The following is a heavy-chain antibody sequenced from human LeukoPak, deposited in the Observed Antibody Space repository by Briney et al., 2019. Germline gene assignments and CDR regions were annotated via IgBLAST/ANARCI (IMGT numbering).Heavy chain of an antibody. CDR3: AKSNGYGLVDI. Sequence: SETLSLTCTVSGGSISSYYWSWIRQPPGKGLEWIGYIYYSGSTNYNPSLKSRVTISLDTSRNQFSLKLNSVTAADTAVYYCAKSNGYGLVDIWGQGTLVTVSS. CDR2: IYYSGST. J-gene: IGHJ3*02. V-gene: IGHV4-59*12. CDR1: GGSISSYY. D-gene: IGHD3-10*01.